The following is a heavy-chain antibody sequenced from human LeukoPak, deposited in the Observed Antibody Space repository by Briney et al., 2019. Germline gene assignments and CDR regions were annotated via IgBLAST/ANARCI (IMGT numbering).Heavy chain of an antibody. CDR2: LRSKTDGGTT. V-gene: IGHV3-15*01. J-gene: IGHJ4*02. D-gene: IGHD3-10*01. CDR1: GFTFSNAW. Sequence: GGSLRLSCAASGFTFSNAWMSWVRQAPGKGLEWVGRLRSKTDGGTTDYAAPVKGRFTISRDDSKNTLFLQMNSLKTEDTAVYYCTTANYFGSGTYGRYFDYWGQGTLVTVSS. CDR3: TTANYFGSGTYGRYFDY.